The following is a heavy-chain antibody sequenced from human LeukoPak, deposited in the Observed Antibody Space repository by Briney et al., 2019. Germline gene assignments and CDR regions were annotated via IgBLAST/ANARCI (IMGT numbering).Heavy chain of an antibody. Sequence: ASGKVSCKVSAYTFTELSIHWVRHAPGKGLEWKGGFDLEGGETTYAQKFQGRVTMTEDTSTDTGYMELSSLRSEAAAVYYCATDQRGAGLGFVYGSGSFNGLDVWGQGTTVTVSS. CDR3: ATDQRGAGLGFVYGSGSFNGLDV. CDR1: AYTFTELS. V-gene: IGHV1-24*01. J-gene: IGHJ6*02. CDR2: FDLEGGET. D-gene: IGHD3-10*01.